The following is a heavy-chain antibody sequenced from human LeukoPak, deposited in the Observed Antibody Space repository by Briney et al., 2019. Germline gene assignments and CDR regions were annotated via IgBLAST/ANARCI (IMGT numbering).Heavy chain of an antibody. CDR2: ISSSGSTI. V-gene: IGHV3-48*03. CDR3: ARTTTVTTWVFDY. CDR1: GFTFSSYE. Sequence: GGSLRLSCAASGFTFSSYEMNWVRQAPGKGLEWVSYISSSGSTIYYADSVKGRFTISRDNAKNSLYLQMNSLRAEDTAVYYCARTTTVTTWVFDYWGQGNLVTVSS. J-gene: IGHJ4*02. D-gene: IGHD4-17*01.